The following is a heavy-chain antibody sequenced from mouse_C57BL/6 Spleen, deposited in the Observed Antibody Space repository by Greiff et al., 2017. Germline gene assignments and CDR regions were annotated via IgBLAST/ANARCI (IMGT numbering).Heavy chain of an antibody. V-gene: IGHV1-66*01. CDR1: GYSFTSYY. J-gene: IGHJ3*01. CDR3: ARGAYGNYSAWFAY. D-gene: IGHD2-1*01. CDR2: IYPGSGNT. Sequence: QVQLQQSGPELVKPGASVKISCKASGYSFTSYYIHWVKQRPGQGLEWIGWIYPGSGNTKYNEKFKGKATLTADTSSSTAYMQLSSLTSEDSAVYYCARGAYGNYSAWFAYWGQGTLVTVSA.